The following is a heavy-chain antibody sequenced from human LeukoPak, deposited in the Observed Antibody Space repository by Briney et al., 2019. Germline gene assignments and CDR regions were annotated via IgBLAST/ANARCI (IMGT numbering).Heavy chain of an antibody. J-gene: IGHJ4*02. CDR1: GGSISSSSYC. CDR2: SCYSGST. CDR3: ARSVYIVVEYYFDC. D-gene: IGHD2-15*01. V-gene: IGHV4-39*01. Sequence: PSETLSLTCTVSGGSISSSSYCWGWIRQPPGKGLEWIGTSCYSGSTFYNPSLKSRVTISVDTSENQFSLRLSSVTAADTAVYYCARSVYIVVEYYFDCWGQGALVTVSS.